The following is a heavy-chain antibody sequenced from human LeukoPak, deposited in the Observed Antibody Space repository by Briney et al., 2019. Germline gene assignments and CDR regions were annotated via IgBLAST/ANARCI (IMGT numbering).Heavy chain of an antibody. CDR2: ISGSGGTT. V-gene: IGHV3-23*01. CDR3: AKDREGLSSGYDLEYFDY. CDR1: GFTFSSYA. D-gene: IGHD5-12*01. J-gene: IGHJ4*02. Sequence: GGSLRLSCAASGFTFSSYAMNWVRQAPRQALEWVSAISGSGGTTYYADSVKGRFTISRDNSKNTLFLQMNSLRAEDTAVYYCAKDREGLSSGYDLEYFDYWGQGTLVTVSS.